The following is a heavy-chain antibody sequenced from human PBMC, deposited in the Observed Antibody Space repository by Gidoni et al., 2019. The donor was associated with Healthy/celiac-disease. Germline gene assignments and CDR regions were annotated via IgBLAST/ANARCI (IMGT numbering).Heavy chain of an antibody. V-gene: IGHV3-20*04. Sequence: EVQLVESGGGVVRPVGSLRFSCAASVFTFDAYGMSWVRQAPGKGLEWVSGINWNGGSTGYADSVKGRFTISRDNAKNSLYLQMNSLRAEDTALYYCARVLWFGELPDAFDIWGQGTMVTVSS. CDR2: INWNGGST. CDR3: ARVLWFGELPDAFDI. CDR1: VFTFDAYG. J-gene: IGHJ3*02. D-gene: IGHD3-10*01.